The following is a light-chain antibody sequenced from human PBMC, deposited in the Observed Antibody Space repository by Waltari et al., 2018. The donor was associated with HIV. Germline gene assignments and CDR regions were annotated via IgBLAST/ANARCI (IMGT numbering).Light chain of an antibody. CDR2: DVN. V-gene: IGLV2-14*03. CDR1: STAIGGFYY. CDR3: SSYASSSALL. J-gene: IGLJ3*02. Sequence: QSALTPPASVSGSPGQSITISCTGTSTAIGGFYYVSWYQQHPGKAPKLIISDVNPRPSGISDRFSGSKSGNTASLTISGLQPEDEAYYHCSSYASSSALLFGGGTKLTVV.